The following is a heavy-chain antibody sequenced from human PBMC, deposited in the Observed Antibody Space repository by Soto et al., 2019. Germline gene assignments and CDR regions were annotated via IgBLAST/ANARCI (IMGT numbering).Heavy chain of an antibody. CDR3: ATMGTPATGLYFFDY. V-gene: IGHV4-30-4*01. CDR2: ISYSGST. D-gene: IGHD2-15*01. CDR1: GGSISSGNYY. J-gene: IGHJ4*02. Sequence: QVQLQESGPGLVKPSQTLSLTCTVSGGSISSGNYYWSWIRQPPGKGLEWIGFISYSGSTYYSTSLKSRVTISVDTSMSQFSLHLSFVTAADTAGYYCATMGTPATGLYFFDYWGQGSLVTVSS.